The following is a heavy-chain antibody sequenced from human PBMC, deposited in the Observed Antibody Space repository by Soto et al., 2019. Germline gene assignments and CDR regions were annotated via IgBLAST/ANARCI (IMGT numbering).Heavy chain of an antibody. D-gene: IGHD2-21*01. V-gene: IGHV3-73*02. CDR2: IRSKGNNYAT. Sequence: EVQLVESGGGLVQPGGSLKLSCAASGFTFSDSAMHWVRQASGEGLEWLGRIRSKGNNYATEYGASLKGRFTISRADSKTTTYLQMSNLNTEDSALSYFSRYSTTSGWSLDLWGRGTLVTVSS. J-gene: IGHJ2*01. CDR1: GFTFSDSA. CDR3: SRYSTTSGWSLDL.